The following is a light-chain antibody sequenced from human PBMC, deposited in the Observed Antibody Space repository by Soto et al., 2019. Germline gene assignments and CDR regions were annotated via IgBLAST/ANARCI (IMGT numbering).Light chain of an antibody. V-gene: IGKV3D-15*01. Sequence: EVVMTQSPATLSVSPGEGVTLSCRANQGIGDTLAWYQHKPGQTPRLLLYGGSTRAFGIPARFSGGGSGTEFTLTISSLQSGDLAVYHCQQYGTGPPWTFGQGTKVDIK. J-gene: IGKJ1*01. CDR2: GGS. CDR1: QGIGDT. CDR3: QQYGTGPPWT.